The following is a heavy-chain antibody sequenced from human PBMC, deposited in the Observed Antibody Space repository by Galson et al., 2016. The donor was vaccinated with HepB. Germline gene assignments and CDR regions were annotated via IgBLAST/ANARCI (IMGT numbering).Heavy chain of an antibody. CDR1: GYTFTTYV. Sequence: SVKVSCKASGYTFTTYVTHWVRQAPGQRPEWMGWINAGNGYTKYSQTFQGRVTITRDTSASTAYLELSSLRSEDTAVYYCARGEGSAYYGSNAFYVSLLFQRWGPGNLVTVAS. CDR2: INAGNGYT. V-gene: IGHV1-3*01. D-gene: IGHD3-22*01. CDR3: ARGEGSAYYGSNAFYVSLLFQR. J-gene: IGHJ1*01.